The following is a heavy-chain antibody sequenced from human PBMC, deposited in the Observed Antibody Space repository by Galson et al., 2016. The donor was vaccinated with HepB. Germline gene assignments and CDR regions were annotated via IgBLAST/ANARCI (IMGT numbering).Heavy chain of an antibody. CDR1: GGSISSGDYY. D-gene: IGHD1-1*01. CDR2: IYYSGST. CDR3: ARVPLERRGPGYFHH. J-gene: IGHJ4*02. V-gene: IGHV4-31*03. Sequence: TLSLTCIVSGGSISSGDYYWSWIRQHPGKGLEWIGHIYYSGSTYHNPSLKSRLTISVDTSKNQFSLKLSSVTAADTAVYYCARVPLERRGPGYFHHWGQGTLVIVSS.